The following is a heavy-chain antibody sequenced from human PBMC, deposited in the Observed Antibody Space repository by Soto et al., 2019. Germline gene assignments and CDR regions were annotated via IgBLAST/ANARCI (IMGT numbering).Heavy chain of an antibody. J-gene: IGHJ6*02. CDR3: AREVGHMDV. Sequence: ASVKVSCKASGYTFTTYGSNWVRQAPGQGLEWMGWVSPYNGDTTYAQKLQGRVTMTTDTSTTTAYLELRSLRSDDTAVYYCAREVGHMDVWGQGTTVTVSS. CDR1: GYTFTTYG. D-gene: IGHD2-2*01. V-gene: IGHV1-18*04. CDR2: VSPYNGDT.